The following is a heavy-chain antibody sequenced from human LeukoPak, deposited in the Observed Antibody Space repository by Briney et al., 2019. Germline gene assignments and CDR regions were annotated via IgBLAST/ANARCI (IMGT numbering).Heavy chain of an antibody. CDR3: ARGDSGYDWVDY. CDR2: IYYSGST. V-gene: IGHV4-59*01. CDR1: GGSISSYY. D-gene: IGHD5-12*01. Sequence: PSETLSLICTASGGSISSYYWSWIRQPPGKGLEWIGYIYYSGSTNYNPSLKSRVTISVDTSKNQFSLKLSSVTAADTAVYYCARGDSGYDWVDYWGQGTLVTVSS. J-gene: IGHJ4*02.